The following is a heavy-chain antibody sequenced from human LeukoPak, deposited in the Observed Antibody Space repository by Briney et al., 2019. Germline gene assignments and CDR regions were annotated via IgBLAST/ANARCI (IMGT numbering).Heavy chain of an antibody. V-gene: IGHV1-46*01. CDR2: ISPSGGST. Sequence: ASVKVSCKAFGYTFTSNYVHWVRQAPGQGPEWMGVISPSGGSTTYAQKFQGRVTLTRDMSTSTDYLELSSLRSGDTAVYYCAKGSGSYGQDLYSWGQGTLVTVAS. CDR3: AKGSGSYGQDLYS. J-gene: IGHJ4*02. CDR1: GYTFTSNY. D-gene: IGHD3-3*01.